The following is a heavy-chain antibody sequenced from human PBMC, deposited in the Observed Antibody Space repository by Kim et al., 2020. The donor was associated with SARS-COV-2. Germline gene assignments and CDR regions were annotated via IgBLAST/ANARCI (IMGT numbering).Heavy chain of an antibody. V-gene: IGHV1-3*01. CDR3: ARDGDYYDSSGYRY. Sequence: SQEFQGRVTITRDTSASTAYMELSSLRSEDTAVYYCARDGDYYDSSGYRYWGQGTLVTVSS. J-gene: IGHJ4*02. D-gene: IGHD3-22*01.